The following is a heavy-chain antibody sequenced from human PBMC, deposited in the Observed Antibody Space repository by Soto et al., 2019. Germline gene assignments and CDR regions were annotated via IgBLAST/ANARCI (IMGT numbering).Heavy chain of an antibody. CDR3: ARQFLTGDDDAFDI. J-gene: IGHJ3*02. V-gene: IGHV3-21*01. CDR2: ISSSSSYI. D-gene: IGHD7-27*01. CDR1: GFTFSSYS. Sequence: GGSLRLSCAASGFTFSSYSMNWVRQAPGKGLEWVSSISSSSSYIYYADSVKGRFTISRDNAKNSLYLQMNSLRAEDTAVYCCARQFLTGDDDAFDIWGQGTMVTVSS.